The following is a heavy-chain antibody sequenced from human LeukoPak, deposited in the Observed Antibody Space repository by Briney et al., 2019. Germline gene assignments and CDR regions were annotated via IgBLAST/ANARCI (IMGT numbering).Heavy chain of an antibody. CDR1: GFTFSSDI. V-gene: IGHV3-48*02. CDR2: ISSSGNTK. Sequence: GGSLRLSCAASGFTFSSDIMNWVRQAPGKGLEWVSYISSSGNTKHYVDSVKGRFTISRDNAKNSVYLQMNSLRNEDTAVYYCARDLTSVPTRWGQGTLVTVSS. J-gene: IGHJ4*02. D-gene: IGHD4-17*01. CDR3: ARDLTSVPTR.